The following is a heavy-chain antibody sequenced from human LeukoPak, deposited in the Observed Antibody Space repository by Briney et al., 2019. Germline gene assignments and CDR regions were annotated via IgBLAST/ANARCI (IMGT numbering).Heavy chain of an antibody. CDR3: AKALRYCSSTSCYDDYYYYGMDV. CDR1: GFTFSSYA. Sequence: GGSLRLSCAASGFTFSSYAMSWVRQAPGKGLEWVSAISGSGGNTYYADSVKGRFTISRDNSKNTLYLQMNSLRAEDTAVYYCAKALRYCSSTSCYDDYYYYGMDVWGQGTTVTVSS. J-gene: IGHJ6*02. V-gene: IGHV3-23*01. D-gene: IGHD2-2*01. CDR2: ISGSGGNT.